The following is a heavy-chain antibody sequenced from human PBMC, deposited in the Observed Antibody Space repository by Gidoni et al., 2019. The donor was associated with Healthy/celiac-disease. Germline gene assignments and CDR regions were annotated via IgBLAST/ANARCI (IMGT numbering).Heavy chain of an antibody. V-gene: IGHV3-23*01. D-gene: IGHD5-18*01. Sequence: EVQLLESGGGLVQPGGSLRLSCAASGFTFSSYAMSWFRQAPGKGLEWVSGISGSGGSTYYADSVKGRFTISRDNSKNTLSLQMNSLRVEDTAVYYCAKEGFRGYSYGSDYWGQGTLVTVSS. CDR2: ISGSGGST. CDR3: AKEGFRGYSYGSDY. J-gene: IGHJ4*02. CDR1: GFTFSSYA.